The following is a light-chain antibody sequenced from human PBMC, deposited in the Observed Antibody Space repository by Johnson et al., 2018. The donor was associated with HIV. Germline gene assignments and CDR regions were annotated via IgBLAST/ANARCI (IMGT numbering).Light chain of an antibody. V-gene: IGLV1-51*01. CDR3: GTCDSSLSAGG. J-gene: IGLJ1*01. Sequence: QSVLTQPPSVSAAPGQKVTISCSGSSSNIGNNYVSWYQQLPGTAPKLLIYDNNKRPSGIPDRFSGSKSGTSATLGITGLQTGDEADYYCGTCDSSLSAGGFGTGTQVTVL. CDR2: DNN. CDR1: SSNIGNNY.